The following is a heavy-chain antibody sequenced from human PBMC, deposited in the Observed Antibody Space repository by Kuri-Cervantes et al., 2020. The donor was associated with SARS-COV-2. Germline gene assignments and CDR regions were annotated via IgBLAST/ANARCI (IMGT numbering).Heavy chain of an antibody. CDR1: GGSISSYY. CDR2: INHSGST. J-gene: IGHJ5*02. Sequence: GSLRLSCTVSGGSISSYYWSWIRQPPGKGLEWIGEINHSGSTNYNPSLKSRVTISVDTSKNQFSLKLSSVTAADTAVYYCARHRWFDPWGQGTLVTVSS. D-gene: IGHD1-14*01. V-gene: IGHV4-34*01. CDR3: ARHRWFDP.